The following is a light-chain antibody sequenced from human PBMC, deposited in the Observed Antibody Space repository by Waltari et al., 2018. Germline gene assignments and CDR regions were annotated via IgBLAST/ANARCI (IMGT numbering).Light chain of an antibody. CDR3: QQSYSTPLYT. CDR1: QSISSY. V-gene: IGKV1-39*01. CDR2: AAS. J-gene: IGKJ2*01. Sequence: DIQMTQSPSSLSASVGDRVTITCRASQSISSYLNWYHQKPGKAPKRLIYAASSLQSGVPSRFSGSGSGTDFTLTISSLQPEDFATYYCQQSYSTPLYTFGQGTKLEIK.